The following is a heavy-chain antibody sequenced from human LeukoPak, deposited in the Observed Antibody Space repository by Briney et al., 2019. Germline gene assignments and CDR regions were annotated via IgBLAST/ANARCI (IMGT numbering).Heavy chain of an antibody. J-gene: IGHJ6*03. CDR1: DESITIYY. CDR2: IDHTGTT. CDR3: ARGRVSSSTWHSTYYYYFYMDV. Sequence: PSETLSLTCSVSDESITIYYWTWIRQPPGKGLERIGYIDHTGTTNYNPSLNSRVTISRDTSKNHFSLQLSSVTAADTAVYFCARGRVSSSTWHSTYYYYFYMDVWGKGTTVTVSS. V-gene: IGHV4-59*01. D-gene: IGHD4-11*01.